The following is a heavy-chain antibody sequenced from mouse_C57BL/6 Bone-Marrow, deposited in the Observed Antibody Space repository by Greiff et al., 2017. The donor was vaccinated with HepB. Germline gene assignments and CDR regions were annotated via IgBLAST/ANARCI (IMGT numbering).Heavy chain of an antibody. Sequence: VQLQQSGPGLVQPSQSLSITCTVSGFSFTSYGVHWVRQSPGKGLEWLGVIWRGGSTDYNAAFISRLSISTDNSKSQVFFNMTSLQADDTAIYYCASYDYDWAWFAYWGQGTLVTVSA. V-gene: IGHV2-2*01. CDR3: ASYDYDWAWFAY. CDR2: IWRGGST. D-gene: IGHD2-4*01. J-gene: IGHJ3*01. CDR1: GFSFTSYG.